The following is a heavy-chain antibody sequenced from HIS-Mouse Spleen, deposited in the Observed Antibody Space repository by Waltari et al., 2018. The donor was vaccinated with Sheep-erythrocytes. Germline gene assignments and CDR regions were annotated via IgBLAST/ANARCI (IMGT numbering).Heavy chain of an antibody. D-gene: IGHD1-26*01. CDR2: IYYSGST. J-gene: IGHJ4*02. CDR3: ARLELGQFDY. Sequence: QVQLQESGPGLVKPSETLSLTCPASGGSISSYYWSWIRQPPGKGLEWIGYIYYSGSTNYNPSLKSRVTISVDTSKNQFSLKLSSVTAADTAVYYCARLELGQFDYWGQGTLVTVSS. CDR1: GGSISSYY. V-gene: IGHV4-59*08.